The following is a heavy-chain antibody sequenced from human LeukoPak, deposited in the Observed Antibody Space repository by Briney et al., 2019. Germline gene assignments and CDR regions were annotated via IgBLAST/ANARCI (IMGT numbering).Heavy chain of an antibody. D-gene: IGHD2-15*01. CDR2: ISTSGSTT. V-gene: IGHV3-48*03. J-gene: IGHJ4*02. CDR1: GFTFSDYE. CDR3: ARGDMHVFDY. Sequence: PGGSLRLSCAASGFTFSDYEINWVRQAPGKGLEWVSCISTSGSTTYYADSVKGRFTISRDNAKNSLFLQMNTLTVEDTAVYYCARGDMHVFDYWGQGTPVTVSS.